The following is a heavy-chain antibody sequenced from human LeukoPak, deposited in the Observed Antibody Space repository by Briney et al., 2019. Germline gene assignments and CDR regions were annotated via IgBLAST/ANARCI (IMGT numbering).Heavy chain of an antibody. J-gene: IGHJ4*02. D-gene: IGHD3-22*01. CDR1: GFTFSSYT. CDR3: ARGLGTTVTNEYYYDSSGYYDGGLDY. CDR2: ISGRSTCI. Sequence: GGSLRLSCSASGFTFSSYTMNWVRQAPGKGLEWVSSISGRSTCIFYADSVKGRFTISRDNAKNSLSLQTNSLRAEDTAVYYCARGLGTTVTNEYYYDSSGYYDGGLDYWGQGTLVTASS. V-gene: IGHV3-21*01.